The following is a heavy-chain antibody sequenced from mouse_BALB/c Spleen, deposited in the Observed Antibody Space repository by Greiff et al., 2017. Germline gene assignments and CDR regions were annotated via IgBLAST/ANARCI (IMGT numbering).Heavy chain of an antibody. J-gene: IGHJ4*01. CDR3: ARRTAYAMDY. CDR2: IDPCNGGT. D-gene: IGHD4-1*01. V-gene: IGHV1S135*01. CDR1: GYTFTDYN. Sequence: VQLQQSGAELVKPGASVKVSCKASGYTFTDYNMYWVKQSHGKSLEWIGYIDPCNGGTSYNQKFKGKATLTVDTTSSTAYMHLISLTSEDSAVYYCARRTAYAMDYWGQGTSVTVSS.